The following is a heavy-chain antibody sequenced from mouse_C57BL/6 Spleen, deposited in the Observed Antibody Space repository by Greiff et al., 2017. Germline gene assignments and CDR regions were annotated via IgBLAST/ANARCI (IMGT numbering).Heavy chain of an antibody. V-gene: IGHV1-81*01. J-gene: IGHJ1*03. CDR2: IYPRSGNT. CDR3: AREDYYGSIPWYFDV. D-gene: IGHD1-1*01. Sequence: QVQLQQSGAELARPGASVKLSCKASGYTFTSYGISWVKQRTGQGLEWIGEIYPRSGNTYYNEKFKGKATLTADKSSSTAYMELRSLTSEDSAVYFCAREDYYGSIPWYFDVWGTGTTVTVSS. CDR1: GYTFTSYG.